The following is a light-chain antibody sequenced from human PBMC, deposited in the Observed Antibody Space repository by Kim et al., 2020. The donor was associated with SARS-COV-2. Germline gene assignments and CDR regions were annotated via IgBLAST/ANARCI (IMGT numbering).Light chain of an antibody. CDR2: RNN. CDR3: AAWDDSLSGWV. CDR1: SSNNGSNY. J-gene: IGLJ3*02. V-gene: IGLV1-47*01. Sequence: QRVTISSSGSSSNNGSNYVYWSQQLPGPAHNLLIYRNNLSPPGAPDRFSVSKSGTSASLAISGLRSEAEADYYCAAWDDSLSGWVFGAGTQLTVL.